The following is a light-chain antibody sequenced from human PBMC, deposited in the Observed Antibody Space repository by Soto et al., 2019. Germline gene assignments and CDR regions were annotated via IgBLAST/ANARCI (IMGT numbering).Light chain of an antibody. Sequence: EIVLTQSPATLSLSPGDRATLSCRASQSVSSYLAWYQQKPGQAPRLLIYDASNRATGIPARFSGSGSGTDFTLTINSLKPEDFAVYYCQQRSNWPPTFGQGTRLEIK. J-gene: IGKJ5*01. CDR2: DAS. CDR3: QQRSNWPPT. CDR1: QSVSSY. V-gene: IGKV3-11*01.